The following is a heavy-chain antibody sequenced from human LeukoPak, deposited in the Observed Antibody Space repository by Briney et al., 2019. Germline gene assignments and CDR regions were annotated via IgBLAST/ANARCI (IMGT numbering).Heavy chain of an antibody. CDR1: GFTFSSYG. CDR3: AIVGSAA. CDR2: IWYDGSNK. D-gene: IGHD1-1*01. V-gene: IGHV3-33*01. Sequence: PGGSLRHTCAASGFTFSSYGMHWVRQAPGKGLEWVAVIWYDGSNKYYADSVQGRFTISKDNSKNTLYLQMNSLRAEDTAVYYCAIVGSAAWGPRALVTVSS. J-gene: IGHJ5*02.